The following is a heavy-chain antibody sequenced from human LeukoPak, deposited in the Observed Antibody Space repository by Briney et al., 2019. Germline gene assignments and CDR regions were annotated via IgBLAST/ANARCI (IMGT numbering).Heavy chain of an antibody. CDR2: ISAYNGNT. Sequence: ASVKVSCKASGYTFSSYGITWVRQAPGQGIEWMGWISAYNGNTNYAQKLQGRVTMTTDTSTSTAYMELRSLRSDDTAVYYCARAYDSSGYYYVRFDYWGQGTLVTVSS. J-gene: IGHJ4*02. D-gene: IGHD3-22*01. CDR1: GYTFSSYG. CDR3: ARAYDSSGYYYVRFDY. V-gene: IGHV1-18*01.